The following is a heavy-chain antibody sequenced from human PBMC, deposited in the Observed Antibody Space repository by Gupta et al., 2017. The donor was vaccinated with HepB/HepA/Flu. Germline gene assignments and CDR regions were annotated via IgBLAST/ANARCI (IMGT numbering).Heavy chain of an antibody. Sequence: EVHLLESGGDLVQPGGSLRLSCAASGITFTNYAMSWVRQAPGKGLEWVSAISGSGGSTYYADSVRGRFTISRDNSKNTLYLQLNSLRVEDTAIYYCAKDRRYSSGWYWYFDLWGRGTLVTVSS. CDR3: AKDRRYSSGWYWYFDL. V-gene: IGHV3-23*01. CDR1: GITFTNYA. CDR2: ISGSGGST. D-gene: IGHD6-19*01. J-gene: IGHJ2*01.